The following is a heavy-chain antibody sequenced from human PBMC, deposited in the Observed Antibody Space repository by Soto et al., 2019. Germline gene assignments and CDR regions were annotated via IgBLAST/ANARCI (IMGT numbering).Heavy chain of an antibody. CDR1: GGSISSSSHY. CDR3: ARHQSHSSSYVDP. Sequence: QLQLQESGPGLVKPSETLSLTCTVSGGSISSSSHYWGLIRQPPGKGLEWIGSIYYSGSTYYNPSLKSRVTISVDTSKNQFSLKLSSVTAADTAVYYCARHQSHSSSYVDPWGEGTLVTVSS. V-gene: IGHV4-39*01. CDR2: IYYSGST. J-gene: IGHJ5*02. D-gene: IGHD6-13*01.